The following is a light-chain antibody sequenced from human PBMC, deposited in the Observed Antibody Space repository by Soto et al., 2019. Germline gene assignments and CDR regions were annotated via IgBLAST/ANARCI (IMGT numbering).Light chain of an antibody. V-gene: IGKV3-15*01. CDR2: GAS. Sequence: EIVMTQSPATLSVSPGERATLSCRASQSVSSNLAWYQQKPGQAPRLLIYGASTRATGIPARFSGSRSGTEFTLTISSLQSEDCAVYYCQQYGSSLWTFGQGTKVEIK. CDR1: QSVSSN. CDR3: QQYGSSLWT. J-gene: IGKJ1*01.